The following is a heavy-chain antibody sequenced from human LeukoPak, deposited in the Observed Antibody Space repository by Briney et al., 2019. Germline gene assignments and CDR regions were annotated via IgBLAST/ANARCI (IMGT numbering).Heavy chain of an antibody. CDR2: IYHSGST. J-gene: IGHJ4*02. D-gene: IGHD1-26*01. Sequence: SETLSLTCAVSGYSISSGHYWGWIRQPPGKGLEWIGRIYHSGSTYYTPSLKSRVTISVDTSKNQFSLTVNSVTAADTAVYYCGRAQGATDYWGQGTLVTVSS. CDR3: GRAQGATDY. V-gene: IGHV4-38-2*01. CDR1: GYSISSGHY.